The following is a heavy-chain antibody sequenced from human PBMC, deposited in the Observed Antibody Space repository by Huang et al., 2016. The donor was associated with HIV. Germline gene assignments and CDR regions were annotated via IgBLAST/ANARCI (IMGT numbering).Heavy chain of an antibody. D-gene: IGHD1-7*01. CDR1: TFTFGAYW. CDR2: IKQDESEK. V-gene: IGHV3-7*01. CDR3: ATKTAAMDI. J-gene: IGHJ6*02. Sequence: VESGGRLVQPGGSIRLSCVGSTFTFGAYWMSWVRQSPGKGLEWVANIKQDESEKYYVESVKGRFNISRDNAKKVLFLEMNNVRVEDTATYHCATKTAAMDIWGQGTTVTVS.